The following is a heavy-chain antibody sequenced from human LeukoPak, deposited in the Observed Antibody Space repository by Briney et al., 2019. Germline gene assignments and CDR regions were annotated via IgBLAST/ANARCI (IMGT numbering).Heavy chain of an antibody. CDR1: GYSISSGYY. V-gene: IGHV4-38-2*02. D-gene: IGHD3-3*01. CDR2: IYHSGST. Sequence: SETLSLTCTVSGYSISSGYYWGWIRQPPGKGLEWIGSIYHSGSTYYNPSLKSRVTISVDTSKNQFSLKLSSVTAADTAVYYCARENDYDFWSGTMGYFDYWGQGTLVTVSS. CDR3: ARENDYDFWSGTMGYFDY. J-gene: IGHJ4*02.